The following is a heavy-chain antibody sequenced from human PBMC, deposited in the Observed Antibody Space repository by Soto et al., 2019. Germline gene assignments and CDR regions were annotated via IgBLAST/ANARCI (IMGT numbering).Heavy chain of an antibody. V-gene: IGHV4-61*05. Sequence: PSETLSLTCTVSGGSISSSSYYWGWIRQPPGKGLEWIGYIYYSGSTNYNPSLKNRVTISVDTSKNQFSLKLSSVTAADTAVYYCARGPYGDLVGDYYYYMDVWGKGTTVTVSS. J-gene: IGHJ6*03. CDR2: IYYSGST. CDR1: GGSISSSSYY. CDR3: ARGPYGDLVGDYYYYMDV. D-gene: IGHD4-17*01.